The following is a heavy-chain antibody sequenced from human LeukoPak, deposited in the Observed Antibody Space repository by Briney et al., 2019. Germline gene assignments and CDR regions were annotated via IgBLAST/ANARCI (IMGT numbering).Heavy chain of an antibody. V-gene: IGHV3-30*18. CDR3: AKKYSYGSGAGDALDI. J-gene: IGHJ3*02. CDR2: ISYDGSLK. Sequence: GGSLRLSCAASGFSFSNFGMHWVRQAPGKGLEWVAVISYDGSLKHYLDSVKGRFTISRDNSKSTLYLQMGSLRVEDTAVHYCAKKYSYGSGAGDALDIWGHGTLVTVSS. CDR1: GFSFSNFG. D-gene: IGHD3-10*01.